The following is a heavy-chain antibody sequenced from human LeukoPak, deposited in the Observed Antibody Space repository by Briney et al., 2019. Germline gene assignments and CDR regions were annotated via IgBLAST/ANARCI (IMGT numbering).Heavy chain of an antibody. CDR3: AREVPAAPFDY. D-gene: IGHD2-2*01. J-gene: IGHJ4*02. CDR1: GFTFSSYA. CDR2: ISYDGSNK. Sequence: GGSLRLSCAASGFTFSSYAMHWVRRAPGKGLEWVAVISYDGSNKYYADSVKGRFTISRDNSKNTLYLQMNSLRAEDTAVYYCAREVPAAPFDYWGQGTLVTVSS. V-gene: IGHV3-30-3*01.